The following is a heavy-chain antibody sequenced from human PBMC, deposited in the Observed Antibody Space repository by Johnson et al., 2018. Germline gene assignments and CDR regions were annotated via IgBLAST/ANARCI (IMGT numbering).Heavy chain of an antibody. CDR3: ARDQWDITIFGVVMDDAFDI. D-gene: IGHD3-3*01. CDR1: GFTFSSYS. CDR2: ISHSSSYI. Sequence: VQLVEAGGGLVKPGGSLRLSCAASGFTFSSYSMNWVRQAPGKGLEWVSSISHSSSYIFYADPVKGRFTISRANAKNSLYLQMNSLRAEDTALYYCARDQWDITIFGVVMDDAFDIWGQGTMVTVSS. V-gene: IGHV3-21*04. J-gene: IGHJ3*02.